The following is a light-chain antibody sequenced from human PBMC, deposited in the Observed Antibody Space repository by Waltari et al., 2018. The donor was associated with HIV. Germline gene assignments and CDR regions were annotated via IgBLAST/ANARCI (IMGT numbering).Light chain of an antibody. CDR2: AAS. J-gene: IGKJ2*01. CDR3: QQSYSTLYT. CDR1: QSISSY. V-gene: IGKV1-39*01. Sequence: DLQMTQSPSSLSPSVGDRVTITCRASQSISSYLNWYQQKPGKAPKLLIYAASSLQSGVPSRFSGSGSGTDFTLTISSLQPEDFATYYCQQSYSTLYTFGQGTKLEIK.